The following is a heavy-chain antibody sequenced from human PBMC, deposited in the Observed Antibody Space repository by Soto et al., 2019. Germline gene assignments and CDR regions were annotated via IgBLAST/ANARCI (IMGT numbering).Heavy chain of an antibody. CDR1: GGSVNTDYW. D-gene: IGHD2-21*02. CDR2: VHHSGTT. Sequence: SETLSLTCAVSGGSVNTDYWWSWVRQPPGKGLEWIGEVHHSGTTNYIQSLTSRLTMSVDKSGNQVSLELTSVAAADTAVYYCARVAYCGGDCYSRSSWFDPWGQGTLVTVSS. CDR3: ARVAYCGGDCYSRSSWFDP. V-gene: IGHV4-4*02. J-gene: IGHJ5*02.